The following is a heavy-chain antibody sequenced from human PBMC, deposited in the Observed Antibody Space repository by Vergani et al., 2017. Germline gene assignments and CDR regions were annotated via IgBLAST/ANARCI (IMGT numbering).Heavy chain of an antibody. CDR2: IKQDGSEN. V-gene: IGHV3-7*03. D-gene: IGHD6-19*01. Sequence: EVQLVESGGGLVQPGGSLRLSCAASGFTFSSYWMSWVRQAPGKGLEWVANIKQDGSENYYVDSVKGRFTISRDNAKNSLYLQMNSLRAEDTAVYYCARDHGLVAGTVDYWGQGTLVTVSS. J-gene: IGHJ4*02. CDR3: ARDHGLVAGTVDY. CDR1: GFTFSSYW.